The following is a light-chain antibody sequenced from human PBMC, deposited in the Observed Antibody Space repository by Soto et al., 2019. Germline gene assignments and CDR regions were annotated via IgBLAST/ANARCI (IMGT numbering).Light chain of an antibody. CDR3: YT. CDR2: EVS. J-gene: IGKJ2*01. CDR1: QSLLHSDGKTS. Sequence: DIVMTQTPLSLSVTPGQPASISCKSSQSLLHSDGKTSLYCYMQRPAQSPQLLIYEVSSRFSGVSNRFSGSGSGTDFTLKISRVEAVNARLLRGYTFGQGTKLEIK. V-gene: IGKV2-29*01.